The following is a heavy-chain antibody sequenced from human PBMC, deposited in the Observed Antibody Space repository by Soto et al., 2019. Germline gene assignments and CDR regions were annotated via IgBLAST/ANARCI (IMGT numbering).Heavy chain of an antibody. CDR1: GFSLSTSGVA. Sequence: QITLKESGPELVKPTQTLTLTCTFSGFSLSTSGVAVGWIRQPPGKALEWLSLIYWDDEKRYSPSLKSRLTITKDNSKNQVVLTMTTMDPVDTATYYCVHQEWNNNNFDFDLWGRGTLVTVSS. J-gene: IGHJ2*01. D-gene: IGHD4-4*01. V-gene: IGHV2-5*02. CDR3: VHQEWNNNNFDFDL. CDR2: IYWDDEK.